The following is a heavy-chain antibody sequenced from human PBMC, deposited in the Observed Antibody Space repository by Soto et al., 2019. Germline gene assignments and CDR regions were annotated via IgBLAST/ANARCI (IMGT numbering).Heavy chain of an antibody. J-gene: IGHJ6*02. Sequence: GSLRLSCAPSGFTFSSYWMSWVRQAPGKGLEWVANIKQDGSEKYYVDSVKGRFTISRDNAKNSLYLQMNSLRAEDTAVYYCARGSYRGYYYYGMDVWGQGTTVTVSS. CDR2: IKQDGSEK. V-gene: IGHV3-7*03. D-gene: IGHD4-4*01. CDR1: GFTFSSYW. CDR3: ARGSYRGYYYYGMDV.